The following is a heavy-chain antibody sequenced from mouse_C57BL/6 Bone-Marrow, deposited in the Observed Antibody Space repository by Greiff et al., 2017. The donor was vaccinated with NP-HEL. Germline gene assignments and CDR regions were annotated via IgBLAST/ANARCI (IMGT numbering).Heavy chain of an antibody. CDR1: GFTFSDYG. D-gene: IGHD1-1*01. Sequence: DVKLVESGGGLVKPGGSLKLSCAASGFTFSDYGMHWVRQAPEKGLEWVAYISSGSSTIYYAATVKGRFTISRDNAKNTLFLQMTSLRSEDTAMYYCARGGLIRSYFDYWGQGTTLTVSS. V-gene: IGHV5-17*01. J-gene: IGHJ2*01. CDR2: ISSGSSTI. CDR3: ARGGLIRSYFDY.